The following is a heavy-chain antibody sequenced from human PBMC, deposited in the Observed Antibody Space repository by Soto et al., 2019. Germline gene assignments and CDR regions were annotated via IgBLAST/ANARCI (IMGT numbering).Heavy chain of an antibody. Sequence: QVQLVESGGGVVQPGTSLRLSCVATGFTFSNYGIHWVRQAPGRGLEWVAVIWHDGSQKYLADSVRGRFTISRDNSKNTVYLQMNSLRAEGTAVYYCEGRVDPFHVWGQGTMVTVSS. CDR1: GFTFSNYG. CDR3: EGRVDPFHV. J-gene: IGHJ3*01. CDR2: IWHDGSQK. V-gene: IGHV3-33*01.